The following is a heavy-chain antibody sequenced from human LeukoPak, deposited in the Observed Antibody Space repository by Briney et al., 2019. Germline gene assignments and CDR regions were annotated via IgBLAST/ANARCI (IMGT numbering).Heavy chain of an antibody. Sequence: ASAKVSCKASGGTFSSYAISWVRQAPGQGLEWMGGIIPIFGTANYAQKFQGRVTITADESTSTAYMELSSLRSEDTAVYYCARDKSVGATSFDYWGQGTLVTVSS. J-gene: IGHJ4*02. D-gene: IGHD1-26*01. CDR2: IIPIFGTA. CDR1: GGTFSSYA. V-gene: IGHV1-69*13. CDR3: ARDKSVGATSFDY.